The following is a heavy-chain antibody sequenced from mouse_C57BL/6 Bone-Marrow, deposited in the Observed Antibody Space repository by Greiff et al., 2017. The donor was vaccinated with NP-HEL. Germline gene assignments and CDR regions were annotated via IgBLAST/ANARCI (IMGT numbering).Heavy chain of an antibody. D-gene: IGHD1-1*01. CDR2: IDPSDSYT. CDR3: ARGDYYGSSYAWFAY. Sequence: QVQLQQPGAELVRPGTSVKLSCKASGYTFTSYWMHWVKQRPGQGLEWIGVIDPSDSYTNYNQQFKGKATLTVDTSSSTAYMQLSSLTSEDSAVYCCARGDYYGSSYAWFAYWGQGTLVTVSA. V-gene: IGHV1-59*01. J-gene: IGHJ3*01. CDR1: GYTFTSYW.